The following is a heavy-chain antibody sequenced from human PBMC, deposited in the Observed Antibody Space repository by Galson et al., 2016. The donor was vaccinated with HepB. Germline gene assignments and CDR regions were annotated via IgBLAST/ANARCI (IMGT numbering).Heavy chain of an antibody. D-gene: IGHD2-15*01. V-gene: IGHV5-51*01. Sequence: QSGAEVKKPGESLKISCKDSGYSFTSYWIGWVRQMPGKGLEWMGIIYPGDSDTRYSPSLQGQVTISADKSISTAYLQWSSLKASDTAMYYCARLPRGVVVVASYFDYWGQGTLVTVSS. J-gene: IGHJ4*02. CDR3: ARLPRGVVVVASYFDY. CDR2: IYPGDSDT. CDR1: GYSFTSYW.